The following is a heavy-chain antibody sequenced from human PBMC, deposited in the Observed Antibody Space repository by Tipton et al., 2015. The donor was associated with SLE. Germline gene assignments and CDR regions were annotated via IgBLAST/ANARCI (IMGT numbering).Heavy chain of an antibody. J-gene: IGHJ4*02. CDR2: VYYSGSP. CDR1: GGSIRSSSNY. D-gene: IGHD2-2*03. CDR3: ARHSLLGSCSATNCFALDS. V-gene: IGHV4-39*01. Sequence: TLSLTCTVSGGSIRSSSNYWGWIRQPPGKGPEWIGSVYYSGSPYYNESLKSRLTISVDTSKNQFSLMLSSVTAADTAVYYCARHSLLGSCSATNCFALDSWGLGTLVTVSS.